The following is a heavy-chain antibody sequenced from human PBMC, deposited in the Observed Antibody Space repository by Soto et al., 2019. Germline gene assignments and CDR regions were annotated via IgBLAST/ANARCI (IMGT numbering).Heavy chain of an antibody. Sequence: QVQLVQSGAEVKKPGASVKVSCKASGYTFTSYGISWVRQAPGQGLEWMGWISAYNGNTNYAQKLQGRVTMTTDTSTSTAYMELRSLRSEDTAVYYCAKYGALVLRFLDFGVGGQGTLVTVSS. D-gene: IGHD3-3*01. V-gene: IGHV1-18*04. J-gene: IGHJ4*02. CDR3: AKYGALVLRFLDFGV. CDR1: GYTFTSYG. CDR2: ISAYNGNT.